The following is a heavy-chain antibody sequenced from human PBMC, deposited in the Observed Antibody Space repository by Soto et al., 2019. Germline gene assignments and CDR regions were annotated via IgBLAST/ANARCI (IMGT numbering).Heavy chain of an antibody. D-gene: IGHD3-9*01. Sequence: ASVKVSCKASGYTFTGYYMHWVRQAPGQGLEWMGWINPNSGGTNYAQKFQGWVTITRDTSISTAYMELSRLRSGDTAVYYCARDYYDILTGPDSNAFDIWGQGTMVTVSS. J-gene: IGHJ3*02. CDR1: GYTFTGYY. V-gene: IGHV1-2*04. CDR2: INPNSGGT. CDR3: ARDYYDILTGPDSNAFDI.